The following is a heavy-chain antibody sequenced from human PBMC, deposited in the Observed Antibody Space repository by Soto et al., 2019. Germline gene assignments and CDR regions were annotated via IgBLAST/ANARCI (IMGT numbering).Heavy chain of an antibody. CDR3: ARHVKGDYFDY. CDR1: GGSISSTRYY. CDR2: IYYSGST. Sequence: SETLSLTCTVSGGSISSTRYYWGWIRQPPGKGLEWIGSIYYSGSTYYNPSLKSRVTISVDTSKNQFSLKLSSVTAADTAVYYCARHVKGDYFDYWGQG. J-gene: IGHJ4*02. V-gene: IGHV4-39*01.